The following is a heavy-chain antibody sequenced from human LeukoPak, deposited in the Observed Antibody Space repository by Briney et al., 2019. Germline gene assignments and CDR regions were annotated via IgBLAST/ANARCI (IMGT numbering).Heavy chain of an antibody. Sequence: PSETLSLTCTVSGGSISSSSYYWGWIRQPPGKGLEWIGSIYYSGSTYYNPSLKSRVTISVDTSKNQFSLKLSSVTAADTAVYYCARSGSGSYSAPSGNAFDIWGQGTMVTVSS. CDR3: ARSGSGSYSAPSGNAFDI. CDR2: IYYSGST. J-gene: IGHJ3*02. D-gene: IGHD1-26*01. CDR1: GGSISSSSYY. V-gene: IGHV4-39*07.